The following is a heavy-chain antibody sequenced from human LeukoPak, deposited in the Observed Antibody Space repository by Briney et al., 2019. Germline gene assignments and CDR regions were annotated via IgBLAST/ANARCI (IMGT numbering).Heavy chain of an antibody. Sequence: ASVKVSCKASGYTFTSYDINWVRKATGQGLEWMGWMNPNSGNTGYAQKFQGRVTMTRNTSISTAYMELSSLRSEDTAVYYCARLSPTGTVTTYYYYGMDVWGQGTTVTVSS. CDR2: MNPNSGNT. CDR3: ARLSPTGTVTTYYYYGMDV. D-gene: IGHD4-17*01. V-gene: IGHV1-8*01. CDR1: GYTFTSYD. J-gene: IGHJ6*02.